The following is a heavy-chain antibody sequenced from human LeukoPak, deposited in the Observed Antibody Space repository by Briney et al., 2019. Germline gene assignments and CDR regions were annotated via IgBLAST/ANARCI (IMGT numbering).Heavy chain of an antibody. CDR3: ARVAVAGTEIGAFDI. CDR2: IRYDGINK. Sequence: GGSLRLSCAASGFTFSSYAMHWVRQAPGKGLEWVAFIRYDGINKYYADSVKGRFTISRDNSKNTLYLQMNSLRAEDTAVYYCARVAVAGTEIGAFDIWGQGTMVTVSS. J-gene: IGHJ3*02. V-gene: IGHV3-30*02. CDR1: GFTFSSYA. D-gene: IGHD6-19*01.